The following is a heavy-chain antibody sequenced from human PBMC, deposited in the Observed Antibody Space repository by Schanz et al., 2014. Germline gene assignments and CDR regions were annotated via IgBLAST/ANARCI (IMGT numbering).Heavy chain of an antibody. CDR3: ASSGTAYSSSWDFDY. CDR2: INPSGGST. J-gene: IGHJ4*02. V-gene: IGHV1-46*01. Sequence: QVQLVQSGAEVKKPGSSMKVSCKASGYTFTGYYMHWLRQAPGQGLEWMGMINPSGGSTTYAQKFQGRVTMTADTSTSPDYMDLSSLRPEDTAVYYCASSGTAYSSSWDFDYWGQGTLVTVSS. D-gene: IGHD6-13*01. CDR1: GYTFTGYY.